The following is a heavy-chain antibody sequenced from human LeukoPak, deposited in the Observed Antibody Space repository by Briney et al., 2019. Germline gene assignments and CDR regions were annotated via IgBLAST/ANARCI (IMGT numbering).Heavy chain of an antibody. Sequence: SETLSLTCTVSGGSISSGSYYWSWIRQPAGKGLEWIGRIYTSGSTNYNPSLKSRVTISVDTSKNQFSLKLSSVTAADTAVYYCARDLRRYYYGSGSSYFDYWGQGTLVTVSS. V-gene: IGHV4-61*02. CDR2: IYTSGST. J-gene: IGHJ4*02. CDR1: GGSISSGSYY. D-gene: IGHD3-10*01. CDR3: ARDLRRYYYGSGSSYFDY.